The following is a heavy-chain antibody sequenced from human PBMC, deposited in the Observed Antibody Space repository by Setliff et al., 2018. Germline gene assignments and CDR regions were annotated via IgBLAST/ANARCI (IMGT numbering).Heavy chain of an antibody. CDR1: GFTFSSYG. J-gene: IGHJ4*02. V-gene: IGHV3-30*18. Sequence: GGSLRLSCAASGFTFSSYGMHWVRQAPGKGLEWVAVISYDGSNKYYADSVKGRFTISRDNSKNTLYLQMNGLRAEDTAVYYCAKPTKMGYSSGWYYFDYWGQGTLVTVSS. CDR3: AKPTKMGYSSGWYYFDY. CDR2: ISYDGSNK. D-gene: IGHD6-19*01.